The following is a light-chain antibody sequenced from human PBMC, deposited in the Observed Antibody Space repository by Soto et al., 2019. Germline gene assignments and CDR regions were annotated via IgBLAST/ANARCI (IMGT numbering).Light chain of an antibody. Sequence: QSVLTQSPSASGTAGQRITISCSGGSSNVGSNSVNWYQQVPGTAPKVLIYRDHQRPSRVPDRFSGSKSGTSASLAISGLQAEDAGDYYCASWDDRLNAVLFGGGTKVTVL. CDR1: SSNVGSNS. J-gene: IGLJ2*01. CDR3: ASWDDRLNAVL. V-gene: IGLV1-44*01. CDR2: RDH.